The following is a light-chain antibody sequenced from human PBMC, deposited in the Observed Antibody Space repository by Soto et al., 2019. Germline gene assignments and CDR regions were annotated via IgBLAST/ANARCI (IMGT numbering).Light chain of an antibody. V-gene: IGKV3-15*01. CDR1: QSVSSN. CDR2: GAS. Sequence: EIVMTQSPATLSVSPGERATLSCRASQSVSSNLAWYQQKPGQAPRLLIYGASTRATGIPARFSGSGSGTDVTLTISSLQSEDFAVYYCQQDNNWPPWTFGQGTKVEIK. J-gene: IGKJ1*01. CDR3: QQDNNWPPWT.